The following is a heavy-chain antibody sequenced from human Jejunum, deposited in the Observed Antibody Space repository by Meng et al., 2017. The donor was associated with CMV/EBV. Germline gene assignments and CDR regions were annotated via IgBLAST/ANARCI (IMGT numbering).Heavy chain of an antibody. CDR3: ARGGIFRGIDY. CDR1: GDSIRSGDYS. CDR2: IYYNGNA. D-gene: IGHD3-10*01. J-gene: IGHJ4*02. Sequence: QFQLQGPALRLVKPSQTLSLTCTVSGDSIRSGDYSWNWIRQSPGKGLEWIGYIYYNGNAYYNPSLQSRVSISVDTSKNEFSLNLNSVTAADTALYFCARGGIFRGIDYWGQGTLVTVSS. V-gene: IGHV4-30-4*08.